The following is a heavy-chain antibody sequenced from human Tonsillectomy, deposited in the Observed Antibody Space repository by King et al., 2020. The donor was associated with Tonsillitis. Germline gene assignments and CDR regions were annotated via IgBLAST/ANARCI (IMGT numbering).Heavy chain of an antibody. CDR2: ISNSGGIT. D-gene: IGHD6-6*01. CDR1: GFIFSSYA. Sequence: VQLQESGGGLVQPGGSLRLSCAASGFIFSSYAMSWVRPAPGKGLEWVSAISNSGGITYYADSVKGRFTISRDNSKDTLYLQMNSLRVEDTAVYYCGGNWNEYSSSWFYYYYYMDVWGKGTTVTVSS. J-gene: IGHJ6*03. CDR3: GGNWNEYSSSWFYYYYYMDV. V-gene: IGHV3-23*01.